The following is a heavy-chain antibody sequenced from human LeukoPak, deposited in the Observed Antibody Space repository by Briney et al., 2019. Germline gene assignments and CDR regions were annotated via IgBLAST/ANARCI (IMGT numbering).Heavy chain of an antibody. Sequence: GTLRLSCAASAFTFSSYGMSWVRQAPGKGLEWVSAISGDGRDIFYADSVKGRFTISRDNSKNTLYLQMNSLRAEDTAVYYCAGGSYSAFDIWGQGTMVTVSS. J-gene: IGHJ3*02. D-gene: IGHD1-26*01. CDR1: AFTFSSYG. V-gene: IGHV3-23*01. CDR3: AGGSYSAFDI. CDR2: ISGDGRDI.